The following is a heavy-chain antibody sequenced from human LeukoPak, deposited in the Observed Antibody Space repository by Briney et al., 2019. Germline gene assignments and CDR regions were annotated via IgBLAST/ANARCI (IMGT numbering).Heavy chain of an antibody. CDR3: ARKNGFDI. CDR1: GGSISSDH. D-gene: IGHD2-8*01. Sequence: SETLSLTCTVSGGSISSDHWNWIRQPPGKGLEWIGCIYYSGITYYNPSLKSRVTISVDMSKSQFSLRLASVTAADTAVYYCARKNGFDIWGQGTLVTVSS. J-gene: IGHJ3*02. V-gene: IGHV4-59*01. CDR2: IYYSGIT.